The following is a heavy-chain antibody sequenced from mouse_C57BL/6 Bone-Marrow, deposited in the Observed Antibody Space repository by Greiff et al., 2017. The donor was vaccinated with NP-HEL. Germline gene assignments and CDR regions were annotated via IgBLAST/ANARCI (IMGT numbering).Heavy chain of an antibody. CDR1: GFTFSDYG. CDR2: ISSGSSTI. CDR3: ARRTKSFYGAMDY. D-gene: IGHD2-10*01. Sequence: VQLKESGGGLVKPGGSLKLSCAASGFTFSDYGMHWVRQAPEKGLEWVAYISSGSSTIYYADTVKGRFTISRDNAKNTLFLQMTSLRSEDTAMDYCARRTKSFYGAMDYWGQGTSVTVSS. J-gene: IGHJ4*01. V-gene: IGHV5-17*01.